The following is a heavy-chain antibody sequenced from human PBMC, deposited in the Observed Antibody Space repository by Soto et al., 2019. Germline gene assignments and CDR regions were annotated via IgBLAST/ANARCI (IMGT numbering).Heavy chain of an antibody. CDR2: ISGSGGST. CDR1: GFTFSSYA. Sequence: EVQLLESGGGLVQPGGSLRLSCAASGFTFSSYAMSWVRQAPGKGLEWVSAISGSGGSTYYADSVKGRFTISRDNSKNTLYLQMNSLRAEDTAVYYCAKHPYCTNGVCYDGDYVFYWGQGTLVTVSS. CDR3: AKHPYCTNGVCYDGDYVFY. D-gene: IGHD2-8*01. J-gene: IGHJ4*02. V-gene: IGHV3-23*01.